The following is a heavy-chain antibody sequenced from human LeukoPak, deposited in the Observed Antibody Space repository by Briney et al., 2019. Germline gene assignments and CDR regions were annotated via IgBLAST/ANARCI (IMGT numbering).Heavy chain of an antibody. J-gene: IGHJ4*02. CDR3: ARGVGVRRFLQWLDY. V-gene: IGHV4-30-2*01. CDR2: IYQSGST. D-gene: IGHD3-3*01. Sequence: SQTLSLTCGVSGGSISRGGYSWSWIRQPPGKGLEWIGYIYQSGSTYYNPSLKSRVTISIDRSKNQFSLKLSSVTAADTAVYYCARGVGVRRFLQWLDYWGQGTLVTVSS. CDR1: GGSISRGGYS.